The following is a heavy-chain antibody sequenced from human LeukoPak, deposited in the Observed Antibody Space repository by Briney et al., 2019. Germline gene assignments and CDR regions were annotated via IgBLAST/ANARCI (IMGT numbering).Heavy chain of an antibody. V-gene: IGHV3-23*01. CDR3: AKDGCSSGCSVDY. CDR2: ISGSGRST. D-gene: IGHD6-19*01. J-gene: IGHJ4*02. CDR1: GFTFSSYA. Sequence: GGSLRLSCAASGFTFSSYAMNWVRQAPGKGLEWVSAISGSGRSTYYADSVRGRFTISRDNSKNTLYLQMNSLRAEDTAVYYCAKDGCSSGCSVDYWGQGTLVTVSP.